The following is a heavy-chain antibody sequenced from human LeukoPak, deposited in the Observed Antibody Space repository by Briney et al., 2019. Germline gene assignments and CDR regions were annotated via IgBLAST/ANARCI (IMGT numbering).Heavy chain of an antibody. CDR3: ARSNSGSYFDYYYYMDV. CDR2: ISAYNGNT. J-gene: IGHJ6*03. CDR1: GYTFINYD. Sequence: ASVKVSCKASGYTFINYDITWVRQAPGQGLEWMGWISAYNGNTNYAQKLQGRVTMTTDTSTSTAYMELRSLRSDDTAVYYCARSNSGSYFDYYYYMDVWGKGTTVTISS. D-gene: IGHD1-26*01. V-gene: IGHV1-18*01.